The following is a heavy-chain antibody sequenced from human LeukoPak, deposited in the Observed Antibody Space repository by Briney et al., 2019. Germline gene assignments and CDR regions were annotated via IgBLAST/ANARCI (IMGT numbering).Heavy chain of an antibody. D-gene: IGHD2-2*01. Sequence: SETLSLTCTVSGGSISSYYWSWIRQPPGKGLEWIGYIYYSGSTNYNLSLKSRVTISVDTSKNQFSLKLSSVTAADTAVYYCARVRCSSTSCYLNWFDPWGQGTLVTVSS. CDR1: GGSISSYY. CDR3: ARVRCSSTSCYLNWFDP. J-gene: IGHJ5*02. V-gene: IGHV4-59*01. CDR2: IYYSGST.